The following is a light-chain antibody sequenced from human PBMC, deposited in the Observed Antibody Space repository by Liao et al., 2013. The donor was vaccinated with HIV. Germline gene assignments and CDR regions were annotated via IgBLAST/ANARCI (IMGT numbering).Light chain of an antibody. J-gene: IGLJ2*01. CDR1: KLGDKY. V-gene: IGLV3-1*01. CDR3: QAWDTRADVV. Sequence: SYELTQPPSVSVSPGQTASITCSGDKLGDKYACWYQQKPGQSPVLVIYQDSKRPSGFPERFSASNSGNTATLTISGTQAMDEADYFCQAWDTRADVVFGGGTKLTVL. CDR2: QDS.